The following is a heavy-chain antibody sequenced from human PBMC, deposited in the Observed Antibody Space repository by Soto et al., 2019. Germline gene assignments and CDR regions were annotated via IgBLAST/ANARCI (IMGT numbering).Heavy chain of an antibody. CDR2: IKQDGSQT. V-gene: IGHV3-7*05. CDR3: TRQVGHY. J-gene: IGHJ4*02. CDR1: GFNFGTYW. Sequence: GGSLRLSCVASGFNFGTYWMSWMRQAPGKGLEWVANIKQDGSQTYYVDSVKGRFTISRDNAKRSLYLRMNNLRAEDTAVYYCTRQVGHYWGQGILVTVSS.